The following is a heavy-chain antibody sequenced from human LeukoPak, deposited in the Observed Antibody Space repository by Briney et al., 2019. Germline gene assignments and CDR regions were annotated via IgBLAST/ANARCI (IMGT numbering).Heavy chain of an antibody. Sequence: ASVKVSCKAPGYTFTGYYMHWVRQAPGQGLEWMGWINPDSGGTNYAQKFQGRVTMTRDTSISTAYMELSRLRSDDTAVYYCARDIGQELEFDYWGQGTLVTVSS. CDR1: GYTFTGYY. J-gene: IGHJ4*02. V-gene: IGHV1-2*02. CDR2: INPDSGGT. D-gene: IGHD1-7*01. CDR3: ARDIGQELEFDY.